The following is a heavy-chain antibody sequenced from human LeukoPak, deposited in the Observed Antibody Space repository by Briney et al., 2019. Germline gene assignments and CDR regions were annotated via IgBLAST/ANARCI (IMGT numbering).Heavy chain of an antibody. D-gene: IGHD6-6*01. V-gene: IGHV3-48*03. CDR1: GFTFSSYE. CDR3: ARVGYSSSSAFDY. J-gene: IGHJ4*02. Sequence: GGSLRLSCAASGFTFSSYEMNWVRQAPGKGLEWVSYISSSGSTIYYADSVKGRFTISRDNAKNSLYLQMNSPRAEGTAVYYCARVGYSSSSAFDYWGQGTLVTVSS. CDR2: ISSSGSTI.